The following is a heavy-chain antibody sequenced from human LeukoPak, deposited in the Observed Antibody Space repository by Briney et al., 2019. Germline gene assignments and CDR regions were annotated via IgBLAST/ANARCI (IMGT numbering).Heavy chain of an antibody. D-gene: IGHD5-12*01. Sequence: SGTLSLTCAVSGGSISSSNWWSWVRQPPGKGLEWIGEIYHSGSTNYNPSLKSRVTISVDKSKNQFSLKLSSVTAADTAVYYCAREASRGYSGYYYGMDVWGQGTTVTVSS. CDR2: IYHSGST. CDR3: AREASRGYSGYYYGMDV. V-gene: IGHV4-4*02. J-gene: IGHJ6*02. CDR1: GGSISSSNW.